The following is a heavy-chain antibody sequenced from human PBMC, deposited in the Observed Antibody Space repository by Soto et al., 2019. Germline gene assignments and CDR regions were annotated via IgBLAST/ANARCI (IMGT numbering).Heavy chain of an antibody. J-gene: IGHJ4*02. CDR3: SRDEDY. Sequence: QVQLVQSGAEVKKPGASVMVSCKASGYTFTRYAMHWVRQTPGQRLEWMGWINTGKGNTRYSEKFQGRVTITRDTSASATYMELSSLTSEDTAVYYCSRDEDYWGQGTLVTVSS. V-gene: IGHV1-3*04. CDR2: INTGKGNT. CDR1: GYTFTRYA.